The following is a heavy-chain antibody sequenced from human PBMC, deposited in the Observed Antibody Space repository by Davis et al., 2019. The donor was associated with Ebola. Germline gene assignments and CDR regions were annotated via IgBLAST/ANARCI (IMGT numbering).Heavy chain of an antibody. CDR2: ISGSGGST. D-gene: IGHD2-2*02. Sequence: GESLKISCAASGFTFSSYAMSWVRQAPGKGLEWVSAISGSGGSTYYADSVKGRFTISRDNAKKSLYLQMNSLRAEDTAVYYCARRLYPGHYYYGMDVWGQGTTVTVSS. CDR1: GFTFSSYA. CDR3: ARRLYPGHYYYGMDV. J-gene: IGHJ6*02. V-gene: IGHV3-23*01.